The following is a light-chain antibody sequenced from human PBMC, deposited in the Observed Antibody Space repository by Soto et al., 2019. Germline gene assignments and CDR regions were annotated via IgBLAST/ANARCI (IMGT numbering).Light chain of an antibody. V-gene: IGLV1-40*01. CDR3: QSYDTSLSEVI. Sequence: QSVLTQSPSVSGAPGQRVTISCTGSSSNIGAHYDVHWYQQLPGTAPKLLIYTNTKRPSGVPDRFSGSKSGTSASLAITGLRAEDEADYYCQSYDTSLSEVIFGGGTKLTVL. CDR2: TNT. J-gene: IGLJ2*01. CDR1: SSNIGAHYD.